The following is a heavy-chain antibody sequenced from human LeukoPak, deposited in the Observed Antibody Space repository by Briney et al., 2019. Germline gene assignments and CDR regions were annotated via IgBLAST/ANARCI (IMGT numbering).Heavy chain of an antibody. CDR1: GYSFTSYW. CDR3: ARLEDGYRQIDY. V-gene: IGHV5-51*01. D-gene: IGHD5-24*01. CDR2: IYPGDSDT. Sequence: GGSLQISSKGSGYSFTSYWSGWGRRLPGKGLEGMGIIYPGDSDTRYSPSFQGQVTISADKSISTAYLQWSSLKASDTAMYYCARLEDGYRQIDYWGQGTLVTVSS. J-gene: IGHJ4*02.